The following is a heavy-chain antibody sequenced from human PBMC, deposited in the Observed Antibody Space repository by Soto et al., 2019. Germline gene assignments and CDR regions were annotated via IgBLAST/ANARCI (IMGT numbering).Heavy chain of an antibody. CDR2: MIGSGGST. CDR3: AKDRMEGVSYNWNYEPSDDAFDI. J-gene: IGHJ3*02. CDR1: GFTFSSYA. V-gene: IGHV3-23*01. Sequence: EVQLLESGGGLVQPGGSLRLSCAASGFTFSSYAMSWVRQAPGKGLEWVSAMIGSGGSTYYADSVKGRFTISRDNSKNTLYLQMNSLRAEDTAVYYCAKDRMEGVSYNWNYEPSDDAFDIWGQGTMVTVSS. D-gene: IGHD1-7*01.